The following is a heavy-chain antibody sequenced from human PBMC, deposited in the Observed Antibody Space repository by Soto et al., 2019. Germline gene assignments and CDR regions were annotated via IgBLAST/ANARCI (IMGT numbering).Heavy chain of an antibody. CDR2: SSDSGTFT. Sequence: PGGSLRLSCAASGFTFSDYYMSWIRQAPGKGLEWLSYSSDSGTFTRYADSVKGRFSISRDNAKNSLYLQINSLRGEDTAIYYCARSGDNYNLLDYWGQGIPVTVSS. J-gene: IGHJ4*02. CDR3: ARSGDNYNLLDY. V-gene: IGHV3-11*06. D-gene: IGHD1-1*01. CDR1: GFTFSDYY.